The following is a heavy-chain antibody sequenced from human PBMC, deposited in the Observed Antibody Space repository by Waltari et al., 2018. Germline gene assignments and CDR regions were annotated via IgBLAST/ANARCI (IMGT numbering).Heavy chain of an antibody. D-gene: IGHD2-2*02. CDR1: GFTFSNFG. CDR2: ICFDGSDK. CDR3: AKDAFGNTYLDF. Sequence: QVNLVESGGGVVQPGGSLRLSCATAGFTFSNFGMHWVRQAPGKGLGWVALICFDGSDKSYADSVMGRFTISRDNSARTLYLDMDSLRLDDTAMYYCAKDAFGNTYLDFWGQGTLVTVSS. V-gene: IGHV3-30*02. J-gene: IGHJ4*02.